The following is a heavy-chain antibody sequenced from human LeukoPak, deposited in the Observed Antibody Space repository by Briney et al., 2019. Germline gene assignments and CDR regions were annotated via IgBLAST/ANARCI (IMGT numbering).Heavy chain of an antibody. D-gene: IGHD3-9*01. J-gene: IGHJ4*02. Sequence: GGSLRLSCAASGFTFDDYAMSWVRQAPGKGLEWVSAISGRGGSTYYADSVKGRFTISRDNSKNTLYLQMNSLRAEDTAVYYCAKDSAFEYYDILTGRNPYYFDYWGQGTLVTVSS. CDR2: ISGRGGST. CDR1: GFTFDDYA. V-gene: IGHV3-23*01. CDR3: AKDSAFEYYDILTGRNPYYFDY.